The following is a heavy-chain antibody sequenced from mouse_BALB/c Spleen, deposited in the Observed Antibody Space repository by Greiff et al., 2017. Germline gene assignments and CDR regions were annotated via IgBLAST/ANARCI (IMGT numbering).Heavy chain of an antibody. Sequence: QVQLKQPGAELVKPGASVKLSCKASGYTFTSYWMHWVKQRPGQGLEWIGEINPSNGRTNYNEKFKSKATLTVDKSSSTAYMQLSSLTSEDSAVYYCARYDYDGEGAWFAYWGQGTLVTVSA. D-gene: IGHD2-4*01. J-gene: IGHJ3*01. V-gene: IGHV1S81*02. CDR1: GYTFTSYW. CDR2: INPSNGRT. CDR3: ARYDYDGEGAWFAY.